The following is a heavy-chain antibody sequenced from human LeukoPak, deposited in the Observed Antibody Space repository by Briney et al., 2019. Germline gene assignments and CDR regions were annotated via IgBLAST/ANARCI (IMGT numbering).Heavy chain of an antibody. CDR3: AREDGDRSTSDYFDY. CDR2: IIPIFGIA. D-gene: IGHD4-17*01. V-gene: IGHV1-69*04. CDR1: GGTFGSYA. J-gene: IGHJ4*02. Sequence: SSVKVSCKASGGTFGSYAISWVRQAPGQGLEWMGRIIPIFGIANYAQKFQGRVTITADKSTSTAYMELSSLRSEDTAVYYCAREDGDRSTSDYFDYWGQGTLVTVSS.